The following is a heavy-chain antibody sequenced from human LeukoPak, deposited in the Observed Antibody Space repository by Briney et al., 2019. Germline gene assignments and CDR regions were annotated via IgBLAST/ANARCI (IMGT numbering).Heavy chain of an antibody. V-gene: IGHV1-69*06. CDR1: GGTFSSYA. CDR2: IIPIFGTA. J-gene: IGHJ5*02. CDR3: ARGREYCSSTSCPKFDP. D-gene: IGHD2-2*01. Sequence: SVKVSCKASGGTFSSYAISWVRQAPGQGLEWMGGIIPIFGTANYAQKFQGRVTITADKSTSTAYMELSSLRSEDTAVYYCARGREYCSSTSCPKFDPWGQGTLVTVSS.